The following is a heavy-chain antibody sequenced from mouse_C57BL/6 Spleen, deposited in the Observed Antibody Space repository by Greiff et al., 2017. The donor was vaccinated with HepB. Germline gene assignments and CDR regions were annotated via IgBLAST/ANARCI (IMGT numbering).Heavy chain of an antibody. CDR1: GFTFSSYA. D-gene: IGHD4-1*01. J-gene: IGHJ2*01. CDR3: TRDLTGTGNFDY. Sequence: EVQLVESGEGLVKPGGSLKLSCAASGFTFSSYAMSWVRQTPEKRLEWVAYISSGGDYIYYADTVKGRFTISRDNARNTLYLQMSSLKSEDTAMYYCTRDLTGTGNFDYWGQGTTLTVSS. CDR2: ISSGGDYI. V-gene: IGHV5-9-1*02.